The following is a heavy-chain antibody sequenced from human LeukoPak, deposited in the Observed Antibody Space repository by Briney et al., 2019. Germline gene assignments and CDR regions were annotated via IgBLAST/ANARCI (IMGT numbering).Heavy chain of an antibody. CDR3: AKDRPCINDVCHGDFDY. J-gene: IGHJ4*02. CDR1: GFIFSSYA. Sequence: GGSLTLSCAASGFIFSSYAMSWVRQAPGKGLERVSTISGSGGSTYYADSVKGRFTISRDNSKNTVYLQMNSLRAEDTAVYYCAKDRPCINDVCHGDFDYWGQGTLVTLSS. CDR2: ISGSGGST. D-gene: IGHD2-8*01. V-gene: IGHV3-23*01.